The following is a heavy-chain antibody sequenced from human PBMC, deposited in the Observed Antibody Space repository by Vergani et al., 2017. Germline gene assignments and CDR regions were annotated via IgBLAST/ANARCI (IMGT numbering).Heavy chain of an antibody. CDR3: ARQVAVAGKWWGPYYYYGMDV. D-gene: IGHD6-19*01. V-gene: IGHV5-10-1*01. CDR1: GSSFTSYW. CDR2: IAPSDSYT. Sequence: EVQLVQSGAEVKKPGESLRISCKGSGSSFTSYWISWVRQMPGKGLEWMGRIAPSDSYTNYSPTFQGHVTISADKSISTAYLQWSSLKASDTAMYYCARQVAVAGKWWGPYYYYGMDVWGQGTTVTVSS. J-gene: IGHJ6*02.